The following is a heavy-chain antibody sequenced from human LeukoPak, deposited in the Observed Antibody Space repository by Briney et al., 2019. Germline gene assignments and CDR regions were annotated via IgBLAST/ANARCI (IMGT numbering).Heavy chain of an antibody. CDR1: GGSISSYY. Sequence: SETLSLTCTVSGGSISSYYWSWIRQPAGKGLEWIGRIYTSGSTNYNPSLKSRVTMSVDTSKNQFSLKLSSVTAADTAVYYCAREGVFDYDSSGYYSPHPPPPRYFDYWGQGTLVTVSS. J-gene: IGHJ4*02. CDR3: AREGVFDYDSSGYYSPHPPPPRYFDY. V-gene: IGHV4-4*07. CDR2: IYTSGST. D-gene: IGHD3-22*01.